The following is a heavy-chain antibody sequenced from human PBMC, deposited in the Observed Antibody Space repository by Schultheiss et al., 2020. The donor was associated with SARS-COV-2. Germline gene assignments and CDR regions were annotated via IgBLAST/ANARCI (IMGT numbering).Heavy chain of an antibody. CDR3: ARGDTSGLRRVDY. V-gene: IGHV4-34*01. CDR1: GGPFSGYY. Sequence: SQTLSLTCAVYGGPFSGYYWSWIRQSPGKGLEWIGSIYHSGSTYYNPSLKSRVTISVDTSKNQSSLRLSSVTAADTAVYYCARGDTSGLRRVDYWGQGTLVTVSS. J-gene: IGHJ4*02. CDR2: IYHSGST. D-gene: IGHD3-22*01.